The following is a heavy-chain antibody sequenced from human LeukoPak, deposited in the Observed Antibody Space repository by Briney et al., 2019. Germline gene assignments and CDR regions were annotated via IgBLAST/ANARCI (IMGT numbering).Heavy chain of an antibody. CDR3: ARASIAAAAFDP. D-gene: IGHD6-13*01. V-gene: IGHV4-39*07. Sequence: SETLSLTCTVSGGSISSSSYYWGWIRQPPGKGLEWIGSIYYSGSTYYNPSLKSRVTISVDTSKNQFSLKLSSVTAADTAVYYCARASIAAAAFDPWGQGTLVTVSS. J-gene: IGHJ5*02. CDR1: GGSISSSSYY. CDR2: IYYSGST.